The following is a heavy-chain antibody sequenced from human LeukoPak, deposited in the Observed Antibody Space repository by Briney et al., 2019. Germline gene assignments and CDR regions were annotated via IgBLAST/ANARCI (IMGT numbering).Heavy chain of an antibody. CDR1: GSTFSSYG. J-gene: IGHJ5*02. CDR2: IWYDGSNK. CDR3: ARDGDDYGDYHWFDP. Sequence: GRSLRLSCAASGSTFSSYGMHWVRQAPGKGLEWVAVIWYDGSNKYYADSVKGRFTISRDNSKNTLYLQMNSLRAEDTAVYYCARDGDDYGDYHWFDPWGQGTLVTVSS. D-gene: IGHD4-17*01. V-gene: IGHV3-33*01.